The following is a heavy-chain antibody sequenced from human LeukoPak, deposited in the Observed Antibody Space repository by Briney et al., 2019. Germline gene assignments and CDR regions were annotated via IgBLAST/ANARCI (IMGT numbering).Heavy chain of an antibody. Sequence: GGSLSLSCAASGFTFSSYGMHWVRQAPGKGLEWVAVIWYDGSNKYYADSVRGRFTISRDNSKNTLYLQMNSLRAEDTAVYYCAKDSGELPHYYFDYWGQGTLVTVSS. CDR3: AKDSGELPHYYFDY. CDR2: IWYDGSNK. D-gene: IGHD1-26*01. CDR1: GFTFSSYG. J-gene: IGHJ4*02. V-gene: IGHV3-33*06.